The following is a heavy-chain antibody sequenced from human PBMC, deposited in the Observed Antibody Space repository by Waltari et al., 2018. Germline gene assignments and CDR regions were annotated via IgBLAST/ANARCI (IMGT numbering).Heavy chain of an antibody. Sequence: EVQLVESGGGLVQPGGSLRLSCAASGFTFSSYWMHWVRQAPGKGLGWVSRINRDGSSTSYADSVKGRFTISRDNAKNTLYLQMNSLRAEDTAVYYCARDVGKPPLVYYGMDVWGQGTTVTVSS. J-gene: IGHJ6*02. V-gene: IGHV3-74*01. CDR2: INRDGSST. CDR1: GFTFSSYW. CDR3: ARDVGKPPLVYYGMDV.